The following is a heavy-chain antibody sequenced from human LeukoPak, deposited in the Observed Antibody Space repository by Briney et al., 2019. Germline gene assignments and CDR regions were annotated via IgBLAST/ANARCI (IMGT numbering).Heavy chain of an antibody. Sequence: GASVKVSCKVSGYTLTELSMHWVRQAPGKGLEWMGGFDPEDGETIYVQKFRGRVTMTEDTSTDIAYMELSSLRSEDTAVYYCATGPYDFWSGYYTAYWGQGTLVTVSS. CDR3: ATGPYDFWSGYYTAY. CDR1: GYTLTELS. J-gene: IGHJ4*02. V-gene: IGHV1-24*01. D-gene: IGHD3-3*01. CDR2: FDPEDGET.